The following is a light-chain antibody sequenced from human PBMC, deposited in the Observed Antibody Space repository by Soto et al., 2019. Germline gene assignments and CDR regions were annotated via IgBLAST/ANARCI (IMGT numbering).Light chain of an antibody. CDR1: QGVRTE. V-gene: IGKV1-6*01. CDR2: AAS. Sequence: ATLMTQSPASLSLSLGDRVTLACRASQGVRTELGWYQQKPGEAPKLLIYAASTVTSGVASRCSGSGAGTDFTLTSSSLQPEDFASYYHLQGYDHPWTFGQGTKVEMK. CDR3: LQGYDHPWT. J-gene: IGKJ1*01.